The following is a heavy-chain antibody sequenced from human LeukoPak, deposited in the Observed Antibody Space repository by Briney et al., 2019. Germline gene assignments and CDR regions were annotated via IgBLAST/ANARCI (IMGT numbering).Heavy chain of an antibody. Sequence: ASVKVSCKTFGYIVSHYGISWVRQAPGQGPEWMGWISGYNDNTNYAQSVQGRVTMTTDTATSTAYMELRSLTSDDTAVYYCARDQCSSTSCYVGERIFDYWGQGTLVTVSS. D-gene: IGHD2-2*01. V-gene: IGHV1-18*01. CDR3: ARDQCSSTSCYVGERIFDY. J-gene: IGHJ4*02. CDR2: ISGYNDNT. CDR1: GYIVSHYG.